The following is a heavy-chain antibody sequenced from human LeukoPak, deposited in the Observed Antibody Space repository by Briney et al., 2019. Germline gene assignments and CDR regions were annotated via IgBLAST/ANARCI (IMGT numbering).Heavy chain of an antibody. V-gene: IGHV3-23*01. CDR2: IGGSGGGT. CDR3: AKRGVVIRVILVGFHKEAYYFDS. D-gene: IGHD3-22*01. Sequence: PGGSLILSCAVSGITLSNYGMSWVRRAAGKGLEWVAGIGGSGGGTSYADAVKGRLIISRDSAKNTLYLQMSSLRVEDTAVYFCAKRGVVIRVILVGFHKEAYYFDSWGQGALVTVSS. CDR1: GITLSNYG. J-gene: IGHJ4*02.